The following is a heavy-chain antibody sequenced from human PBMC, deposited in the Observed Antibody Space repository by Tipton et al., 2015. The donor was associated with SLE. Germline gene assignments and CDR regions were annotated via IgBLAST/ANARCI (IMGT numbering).Heavy chain of an antibody. CDR2: ISWNSRNV. CDR1: GFSFDEYA. Sequence: RSLRLSCAASGFSFDEYAMHWVRQAPGKGLEWVSGISWNSRNVGYADSVRGRFTISRDNAKSSVFLQMNSLRSEDTALYYCAKDKTGNSPVYFDSWGQGALVTVSS. J-gene: IGHJ4*02. CDR3: AKDKTGNSPVYFDS. V-gene: IGHV3-9*01. D-gene: IGHD4-23*01.